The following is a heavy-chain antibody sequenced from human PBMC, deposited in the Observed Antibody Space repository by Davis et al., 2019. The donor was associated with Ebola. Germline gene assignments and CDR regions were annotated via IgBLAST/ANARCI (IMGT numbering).Heavy chain of an antibody. Sequence: PGGSLRLSCTVSGGSISSSYWSWIRQPAGKGLEWIGRTYTSGSTSFNPSLRSRVTMSVDTSKNQFSLKLSSVTAADTAVYFCARGPPNYCSGGRCYSYWFDSWGQGTLVTVSS. V-gene: IGHV4-4*07. J-gene: IGHJ5*01. CDR1: GGSISSSY. D-gene: IGHD2-15*01. CDR3: ARGPPNYCSGGRCYSYWFDS. CDR2: TYTSGST.